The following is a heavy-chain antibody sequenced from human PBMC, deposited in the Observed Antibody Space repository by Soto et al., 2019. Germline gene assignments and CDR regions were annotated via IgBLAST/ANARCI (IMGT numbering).Heavy chain of an antibody. D-gene: IGHD3-22*01. V-gene: IGHV2-5*02. CDR1: GFSLSTSGVG. CDR3: AHSWTYYYDSSGYFGYFDY. CDR2: IYWDDDK. Sequence: QITLKESGPTLVKPTQTLTLTCTFSGFSLSTSGVGVGWIRQPPGKALEWLALIYWDDDKRYSPSLKSRLTITKDTSKNQVVLTMTNMDHVDTATYYCAHSWTYYYDSSGYFGYFDYWGQGTLVTVSS. J-gene: IGHJ4*02.